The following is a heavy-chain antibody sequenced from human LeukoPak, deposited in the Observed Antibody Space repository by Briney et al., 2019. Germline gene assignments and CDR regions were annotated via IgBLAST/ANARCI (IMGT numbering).Heavy chain of an antibody. CDR1: GFTFSSYA. V-gene: IGHV3-30-3*01. CDR2: ISYDGSNK. CDR3: ARDATGYSSGWPNY. D-gene: IGHD6-19*01. Sequence: GGSLRPSCAASGFTFSSYAMHWVRQAPGKGLEWVAVISYDGSNKYYADSVKGRFTISRDNSKNTLYLQMNSLRAEDTAVYYCARDATGYSSGWPNYWGQGTLVTVSS. J-gene: IGHJ4*02.